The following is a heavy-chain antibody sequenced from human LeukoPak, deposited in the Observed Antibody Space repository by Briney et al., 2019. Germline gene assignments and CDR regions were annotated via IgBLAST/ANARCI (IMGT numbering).Heavy chain of an antibody. J-gene: IGHJ6*02. D-gene: IGHD1-26*01. CDR3: ARGIVGATALMDV. CDR1: GYTFSNYG. CDR2: ISAYNGNT. Sequence: ASVTVSFKASGYTFSNYGISWVRQAPGQGLEWMGWISAYNGNTKYAQRFQGRVTMTTDTSTSTAHMELRSLISEDTAVYFCARGIVGATALMDVWGQGNTVTVSS. V-gene: IGHV1-18*01.